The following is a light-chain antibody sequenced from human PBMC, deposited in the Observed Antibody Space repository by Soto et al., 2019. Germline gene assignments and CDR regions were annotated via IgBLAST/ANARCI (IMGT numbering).Light chain of an antibody. V-gene: IGLV2-14*03. CDR3: NSYTSSSTYV. J-gene: IGLJ1*01. CDR1: SSDVGNYNY. CDR2: DVS. Sequence: QSLLTQPASVSGSPGQSIAISCNGTSSDVGNYNYVSWYQQHPGKAPKLMIYDVSNRPSGVSNRFSGSKSGNTASLTISGLQPEDEADYYCNSYTSSSTYVFGTGTKVTV.